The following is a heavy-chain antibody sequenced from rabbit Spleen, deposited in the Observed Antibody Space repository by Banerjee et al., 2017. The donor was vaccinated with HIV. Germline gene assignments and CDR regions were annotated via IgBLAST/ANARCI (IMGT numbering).Heavy chain of an antibody. V-gene: IGHV1S40*01. CDR2: IDPVFGST. J-gene: IGHJ4*01. CDR3: VRGASSTGYYSL. CDR1: GFSFIAGYY. D-gene: IGHD1-1*01. Sequence: QSLEESGGDLVKPGASLTLTCTASGFSFIAGYYMNWVRQAPGKGLEWIGYIDPVFGSTYYANWVNGRFTISSYNAQNTLYLQLNSLTAADTATYFCVRGASSTGYYSLWGPGTLVTVS.